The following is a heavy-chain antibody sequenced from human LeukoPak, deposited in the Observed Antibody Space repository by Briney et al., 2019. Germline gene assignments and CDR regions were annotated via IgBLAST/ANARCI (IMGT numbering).Heavy chain of an antibody. D-gene: IGHD2-2*01. Sequence: GASVKVSCKASGYTFTGYYMHWVRQAPGQGLEWMGWINPNSGGTNYAQKFQGWVTMTRDTSISTAYMELSRLRSDDTAVYYCARGRRGYCSSTSCYGDYYYGMDVWGQGTTVTVSS. V-gene: IGHV1-2*04. CDR3: ARGRRGYCSSTSCYGDYYYGMDV. CDR1: GYTFTGYY. J-gene: IGHJ6*02. CDR2: INPNSGGT.